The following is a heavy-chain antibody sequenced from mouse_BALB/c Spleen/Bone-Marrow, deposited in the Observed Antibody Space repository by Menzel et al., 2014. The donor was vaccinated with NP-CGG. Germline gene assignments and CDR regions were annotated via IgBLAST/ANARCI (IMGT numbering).Heavy chain of an antibody. Sequence: DVKLVESGGGLVQPGGSRKLSCAASGFTFSSFGMHWVRQAPEKGLEWVAYISSGSSTIYYADTVKGRFTISRDNPKNTLFLQITSLRSEDTAMYYCARDVPLYDVGYFDYWGQGTTLTVSS. CDR3: ARDVPLYDVGYFDY. D-gene: IGHD2-14*01. V-gene: IGHV5-17*02. CDR2: ISSGSSTI. CDR1: GFTFSSFG. J-gene: IGHJ2*01.